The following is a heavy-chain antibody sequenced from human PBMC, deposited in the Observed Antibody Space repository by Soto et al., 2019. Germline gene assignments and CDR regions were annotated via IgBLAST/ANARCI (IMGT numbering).Heavy chain of an antibody. V-gene: IGHV4-59*01. CDR2: IYYSGST. D-gene: IGHD2-2*01. CDR3: ARGYCSSTSCYRYYYYYGMDV. Sequence: PSETLSLTCTVSGGSISSYYWSWIRQPPGKRLEWIGYIYYSGSTNYNPSLKSRVTISVDTSKNQFSLKLSSVSAADTAVYYCARGYCSSTSCYRYYYYYGMDVWGQGTTVTVSS. CDR1: GGSISSYY. J-gene: IGHJ6*02.